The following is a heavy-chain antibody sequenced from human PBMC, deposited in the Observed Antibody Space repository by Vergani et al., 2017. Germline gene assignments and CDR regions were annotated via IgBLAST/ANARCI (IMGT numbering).Heavy chain of an antibody. V-gene: IGHV3-9*01. Sequence: VEAGGGLVQPGGSLRLSCTASGFTFQAFAFHWVRQVSGRGLEWVSGIDRNYGVKNGNSFEGRFSISRDNAKKAVFLQMNNLRHEDTALSFCVKDNDYDADGPFDLWGRGTLVTVSS. CDR3: VKDNDYDADGPFDL. CDR1: GFTFQAFA. D-gene: IGHD3-16*01. J-gene: IGHJ2*01. CDR2: IDRNYGVK.